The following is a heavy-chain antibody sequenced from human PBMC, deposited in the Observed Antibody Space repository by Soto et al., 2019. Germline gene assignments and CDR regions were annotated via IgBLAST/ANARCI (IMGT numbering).Heavy chain of an antibody. Sequence: QVQLQESGPGLVKPSQTLSLTCTVSGGSISSGGYYWSWIRQHPGKGLEWIGYIYYSGSTYYNPSLXSXVXISVDTSKNQFSXKXXXXXXXXXXXXYXXRESIAARGXXSYWGQGTLVTV. D-gene: IGHD6-6*01. V-gene: IGHV4-31*01. J-gene: IGHJ4*02. CDR2: IYYSGST. CDR3: XRESIAARGXXSY. CDR1: GGSISSGGYY.